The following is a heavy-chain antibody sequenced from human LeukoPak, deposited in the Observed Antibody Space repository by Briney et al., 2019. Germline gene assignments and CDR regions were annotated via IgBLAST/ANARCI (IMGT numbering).Heavy chain of an antibody. J-gene: IGHJ5*02. CDR3: ARQYSSSFLFWFDP. Sequence: GGSLRLSCAASGFIFNTYVMHWVRQAPGKGLEWVAVISYDGSNKYYADSVKGRFTISRDNSKNTLYLQMNSLRAEDTAVYYCARQYSSSFLFWFDPWGQGTLVTVSS. D-gene: IGHD6-6*01. CDR2: ISYDGSNK. CDR1: GFIFNTYV. V-gene: IGHV3-30*19.